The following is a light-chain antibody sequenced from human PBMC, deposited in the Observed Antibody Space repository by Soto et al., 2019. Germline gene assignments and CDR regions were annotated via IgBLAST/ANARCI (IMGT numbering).Light chain of an antibody. CDR1: QSLLHSNGYNY. V-gene: IGKV2-28*01. CDR3: MQALQTPL. CDR2: LGS. J-gene: IGKJ4*01. Sequence: DIVMTQSPLSLPVTPGEPASISCRSSQSLLHSNGYNYLDWYLQKPGQSPQLLIYLGSNRASGVPDGFSGSGSGTDFTLKISRVEAEDVGVYYCMQALQTPLFGGGTKVEIK.